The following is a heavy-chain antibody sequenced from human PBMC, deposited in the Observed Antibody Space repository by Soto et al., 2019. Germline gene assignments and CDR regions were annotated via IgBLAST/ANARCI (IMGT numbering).Heavy chain of an antibody. D-gene: IGHD3-9*01. J-gene: IGHJ4*02. CDR3: AKGAVLRYFDWHTFDY. V-gene: IGHV3-23*01. CDR1: GFTFSSYA. CDR2: ISGSGGST. Sequence: GGSLRLSCAASGFTFSSYAMSWVRQAPGKGLEWVSAISGSGGSTYYADSVKGRFTISRDNSKNTLYLQMNSLRAEDTAVYYCAKGAVLRYFDWHTFDYWGQGTLVTVSS.